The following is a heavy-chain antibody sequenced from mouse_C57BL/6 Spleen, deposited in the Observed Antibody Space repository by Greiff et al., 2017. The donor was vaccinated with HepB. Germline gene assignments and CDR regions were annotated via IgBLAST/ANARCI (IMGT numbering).Heavy chain of an antibody. D-gene: IGHD2-3*01. V-gene: IGHV14-4*01. CDR1: GFNIKDAY. CDR2: IDPENGDT. Sequence: EVQLQQSGAELVRPGASVKLSCTASGFNIKDAYMHWVKQRPEQGLEWIGWIDPENGDTEYASKFQGKATITADTSSNTAYLQLSSLTSEDTAVYYCTTREDDGYSFAYWGQGTLVTVSA. CDR3: TTREDDGYSFAY. J-gene: IGHJ3*01.